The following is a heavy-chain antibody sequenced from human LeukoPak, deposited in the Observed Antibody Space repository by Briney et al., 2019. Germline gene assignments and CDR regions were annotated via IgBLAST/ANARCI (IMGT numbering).Heavy chain of an antibody. CDR2: ISVRSNYR. D-gene: IGHD3-22*01. CDR3: VRLRRNNDRSGYYYYYDY. V-gene: IGHV3-21*01. CDR1: GYTFSDFS. J-gene: IGHJ4*02. Sequence: PGGSLRLSCAASGYTFSDFSVNWVRQAPGKGLEWVSSISVRSNYRYYADSVRGRFTISRDDARDSLFLQINRLRAEDTAVYFCVRLRRNNDRSGYYYYYDYWGQGTLVTVSS.